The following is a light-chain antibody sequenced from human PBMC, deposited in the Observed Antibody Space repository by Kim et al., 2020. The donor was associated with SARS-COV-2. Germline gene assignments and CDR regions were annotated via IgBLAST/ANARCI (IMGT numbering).Light chain of an antibody. CDR1: QSVSRN. J-gene: IGKJ1*01. V-gene: IGKV3-15*01. CDR2: ATS. CDR3: QQYDNWPPWT. Sequence: SPGERATLSCRASQSVSRNLAWYQQKPGQAPRLLIYATSTRANGIPARFSGSGSGTDFTLTINSLQSEDFAIYYCQQYDNWPPWTFGQGTKVDIK.